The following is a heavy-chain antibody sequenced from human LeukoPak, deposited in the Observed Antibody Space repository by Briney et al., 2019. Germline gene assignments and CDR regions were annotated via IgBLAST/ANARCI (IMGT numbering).Heavy chain of an antibody. V-gene: IGHV4-38-2*02. CDR3: ARDKDLAVAANWFDP. D-gene: IGHD6-19*01. Sequence: SETLSLTCTVSGYSFSSGFFWGWIRQPPGKGLEWIGSLYHTGTTYNNPSLKSRVTMSLDTSRNQFSLKMTSVTAADTAVYYCARDKDLAVAANWFDPWGQGTLVIVSS. J-gene: IGHJ5*02. CDR2: LYHTGTT. CDR1: GYSFSSGFF.